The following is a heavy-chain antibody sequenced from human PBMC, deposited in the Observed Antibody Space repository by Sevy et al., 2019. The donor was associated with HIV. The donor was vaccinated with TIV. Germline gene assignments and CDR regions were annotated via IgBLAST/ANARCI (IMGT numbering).Heavy chain of an antibody. CDR3: AAVGLRYCSGSSCYQGDWFDP. V-gene: IGHV1-24*01. CDR1: GYSLTKLS. CDR2: FDVQHGET. D-gene: IGHD2-15*01. Sequence: ASVKVSCKVSGYSLTKLSIHWVRQGPGKGLEWMGDFDVQHGETIYAKKFQGRLKMTVDTNTDTAYIELSRLTSEDTAVYYCAAVGLRYCSGSSCYQGDWFDPWGQRSLVTVSS. J-gene: IGHJ5*02.